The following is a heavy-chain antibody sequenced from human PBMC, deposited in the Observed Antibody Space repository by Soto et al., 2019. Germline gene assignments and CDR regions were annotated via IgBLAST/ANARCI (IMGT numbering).Heavy chain of an antibody. Sequence: SETLSLTCTVSGGSISSSSYYWGWIRQPPGKGLEWIGSIYYSGSTYYNPSLKSRVTISVDTSKNQFSLKLSSVTAADTAVYYCARQFVGYCSSTSCYSGYYYYYMDVWGKGTTVTVSS. V-gene: IGHV4-39*01. J-gene: IGHJ6*03. CDR2: IYYSGST. CDR3: ARQFVGYCSSTSCYSGYYYYYMDV. CDR1: GGSISSSSYY. D-gene: IGHD2-2*02.